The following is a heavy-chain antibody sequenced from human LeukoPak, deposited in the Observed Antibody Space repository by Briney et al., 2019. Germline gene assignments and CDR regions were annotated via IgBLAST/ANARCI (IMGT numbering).Heavy chain of an antibody. V-gene: IGHV4-34*01. J-gene: IGHJ5*02. Sequence: SETLPLTCAVYGGSFSGYYWSWIRQPPGKGLEWIGEINHSGSTNYNPSLKRRVTISVDTSKNQFSLKLSSVTAADTAVYYCARGAPAANNWFDPWGQGTLVTVSS. D-gene: IGHD2-2*01. CDR2: INHSGST. CDR3: ARGAPAANNWFDP. CDR1: GGSFSGYY.